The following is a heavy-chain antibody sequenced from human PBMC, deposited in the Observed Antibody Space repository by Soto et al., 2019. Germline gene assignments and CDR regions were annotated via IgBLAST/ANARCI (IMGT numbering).Heavy chain of an antibody. CDR3: AKDGKRGYSGYYY. Sequence: EVQLLESGGGLVQPGGSLRLSCAASGFTFSSYAMSWVRQAPGKGLEWVSAISGSGGSTYYTDSVKGRFTISRDNSKNTLYLQMNSLRAEDTAVYYCAKDGKRGYSGYYYWGQGTLVTVSS. D-gene: IGHD5-12*01. CDR1: GFTFSSYA. CDR2: ISGSGGST. J-gene: IGHJ4*02. V-gene: IGHV3-23*01.